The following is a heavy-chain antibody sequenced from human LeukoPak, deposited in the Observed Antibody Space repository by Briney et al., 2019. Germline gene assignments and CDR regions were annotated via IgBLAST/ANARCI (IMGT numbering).Heavy chain of an antibody. J-gene: IGHJ3*02. CDR3: GKGGGRPLDACDI. CDR1: GFTFSRHG. V-gene: IGHV3-30*18. Sequence: GTSLRLSCAASGFTFSRHGMHWVRQAPGKGLEWVAAISDDGNNDYYIGSVKGRFTISRDNSKNTLYLEINSPRSEDTAVYYCGKGGGRPLDACDIWGPGTRVTVSS. D-gene: IGHD1-26*01. CDR2: ISDDGNND.